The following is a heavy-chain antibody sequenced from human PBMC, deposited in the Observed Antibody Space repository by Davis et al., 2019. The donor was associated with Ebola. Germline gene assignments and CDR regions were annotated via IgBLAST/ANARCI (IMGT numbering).Heavy chain of an antibody. J-gene: IGHJ6*02. Sequence: GESLKISCAASGFTFSSYGMHWVRQAPGKGLEWVAVISYDGSNKYYADSVKGRFTISRDNSKNTLYLQMNSLRAEDTAVYYCAKGPTYCSGGSCYSSYYYYGMDVWGQGTTVTVSS. CDR1: GFTFSSYG. V-gene: IGHV3-30*18. D-gene: IGHD2-15*01. CDR3: AKGPTYCSGGSCYSSYYYYGMDV. CDR2: ISYDGSNK.